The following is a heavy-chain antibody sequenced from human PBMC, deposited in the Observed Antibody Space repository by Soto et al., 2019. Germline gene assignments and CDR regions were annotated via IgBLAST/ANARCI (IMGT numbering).Heavy chain of an antibody. CDR1: GFSFSNARMG. Sequence: AALVNPTGSVRVKCTVSGFSFSNARMGVSWIRQPPGKALEWLAHIFSNDEKSYSTSLKSRLTISKDTSKSQVVLTMTNMDPVDTATYYCARQRGGSSEYYYSYMDVWGKGTTVTVSS. CDR2: IFSNDEK. D-gene: IGHD6-13*01. V-gene: IGHV2-26*01. CDR3: ARQRGGSSEYYYSYMDV. J-gene: IGHJ6*03.